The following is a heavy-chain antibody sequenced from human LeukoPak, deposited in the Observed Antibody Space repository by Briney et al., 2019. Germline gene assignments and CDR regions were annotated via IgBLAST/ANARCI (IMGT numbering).Heavy chain of an antibody. Sequence: WIGSIYYSGSTFYNPSLKSRVTISVDRSKNQFSLKLSSVTAADTAVYYCARRSVYGGLDYWGQGTLVTVSS. CDR3: ARRSVYGGLDY. D-gene: IGHD1-14*01. CDR2: IYYSGST. V-gene: IGHV4-39*07. J-gene: IGHJ4*02.